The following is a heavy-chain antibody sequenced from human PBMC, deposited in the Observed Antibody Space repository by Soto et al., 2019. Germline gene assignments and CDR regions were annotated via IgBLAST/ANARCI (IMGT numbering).Heavy chain of an antibody. D-gene: IGHD2-2*01. CDR1: GGSFSGYY. CDR3: ARSQADCSSTSCSLGYYYGMDV. V-gene: IGHV4-34*01. Sequence: SETLSLTCAVYGGSFSGYYWSWIRQPPGKGLEWIGEINHSGSTNYNPSLKSRVTISVDTSKNQFSLKLSSVTAADMAVYYCARSQADCSSTSCSLGYYYGMDVWGQGTTVTVSS. CDR2: INHSGST. J-gene: IGHJ6*02.